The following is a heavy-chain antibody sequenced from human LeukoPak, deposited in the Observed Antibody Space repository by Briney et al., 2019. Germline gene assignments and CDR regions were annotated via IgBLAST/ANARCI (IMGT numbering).Heavy chain of an antibody. Sequence: ASVKVSCKASGYTFTGYYMHWVRQAPGQGLEWIGWINPNSGGTNYAQKFQGRVTMTRDTSISTAYMELSRLRSDDTAVYYCARDVVRGVKSFDYWGQGTLVTVSS. CDR1: GYTFTGYY. J-gene: IGHJ4*02. CDR3: ARDVVRGVKSFDY. D-gene: IGHD3-10*01. CDR2: INPNSGGT. V-gene: IGHV1-2*02.